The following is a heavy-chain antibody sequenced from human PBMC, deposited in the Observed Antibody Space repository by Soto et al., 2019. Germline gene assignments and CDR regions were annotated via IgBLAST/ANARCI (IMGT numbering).Heavy chain of an antibody. Sequence: QVQLQESGPGLVKPSETLSLTCTFSGDSASTYSWNWIRQPAGKGLEGSGRIYITGSSNYNPSLERRIAISVDTSKNQFVLKLSSVPAADTAVYYCAGAADNCGPFDSWGQGTLVTVSS. V-gene: IGHV4-4*07. D-gene: IGHD1-1*01. CDR3: AGAADNCGPFDS. J-gene: IGHJ4*02. CDR1: GDSASTYS. CDR2: IYITGSS.